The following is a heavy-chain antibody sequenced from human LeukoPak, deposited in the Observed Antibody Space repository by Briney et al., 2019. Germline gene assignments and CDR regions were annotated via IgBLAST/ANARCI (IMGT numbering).Heavy chain of an antibody. D-gene: IGHD3-22*01. CDR1: GYTFTGYY. J-gene: IGHJ3*02. V-gene: IGHV1-2*02. Sequence: ASVKVSCKASGYTFTGYYMHWVRQAPGQGLEWMGWINPNSGGTNYAQKFQGRVTMTRDTSISTAYMELSRLRSDDTAVYYCAKEAYYDRGGYNNGGDGAFDIWGQGTMVTVSS. CDR3: AKEAYYDRGGYNNGGDGAFDI. CDR2: INPNSGGT.